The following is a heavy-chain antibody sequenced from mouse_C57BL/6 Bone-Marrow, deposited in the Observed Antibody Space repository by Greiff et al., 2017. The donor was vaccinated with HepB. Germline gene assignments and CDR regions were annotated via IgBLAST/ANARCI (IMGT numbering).Heavy chain of an antibody. D-gene: IGHD2-3*01. CDR3: ARQEGYYESD. J-gene: IGHJ3*01. Sequence: EVQVVESGGDLVKPGGSLKLSCAASGFTFSSYGMSWVRQTPDKRLAWVATISSGGSDTYYPDSVKGRFTISRDNAKNTLYLQMSSLKSEDTAMYDCARQEGYYESDWGQGTLVTVSA. CDR2: ISSGGSDT. CDR1: GFTFSSYG. V-gene: IGHV5-6*01.